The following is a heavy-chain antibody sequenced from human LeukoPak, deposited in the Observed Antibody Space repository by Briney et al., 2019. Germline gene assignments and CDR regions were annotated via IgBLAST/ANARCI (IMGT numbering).Heavy chain of an antibody. J-gene: IGHJ4*02. CDR3: ATDSSGYYLPLFDH. Sequence: GASVKVSCKASGYPFTYYYIHWVRQAPGQGLEWMGWINPNTGGVNYAQKFQGRVTMTRDTSISTAYMELSRLRSDDTAVYYCATDSSGYYLPLFDHWGQGTPVTVSS. V-gene: IGHV1-2*02. D-gene: IGHD3-22*01. CDR1: GYPFTYYY. CDR2: INPNTGGV.